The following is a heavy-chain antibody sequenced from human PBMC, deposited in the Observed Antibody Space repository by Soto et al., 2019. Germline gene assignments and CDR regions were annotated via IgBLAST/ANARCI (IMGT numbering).Heavy chain of an antibody. CDR2: TYYRSKWYN. CDR3: ARGKKEQLGYYYGMDV. CDR1: GYSVASNSAA. D-gene: IGHD6-13*01. J-gene: IGHJ6*02. V-gene: IGHV6-1*01. Sequence: QTLSLTWAISGYSVASNSAAWNWIRQSPSRGLEWLGRTYYRSKWYNDYAVSVKSRITINPDTSKNQFSLQLNSVTPEDTAVYYCARGKKEQLGYYYGMDVWGQGTTVTVSS.